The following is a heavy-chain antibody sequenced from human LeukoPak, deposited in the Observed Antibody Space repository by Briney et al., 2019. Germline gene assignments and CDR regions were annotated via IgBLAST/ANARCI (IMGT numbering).Heavy chain of an antibody. V-gene: IGHV5-51*01. Sequence: GESLKISCEGSGYSFSNYWIGWVRQVPEKGLERMGIIYPGDYETRYSPSFQGLVTISVDKSISTAYLQWSSLKASDTAMYYCAIPPGYCGNDCSFDHWGQGTLVTVSS. CDR2: IYPGDYET. J-gene: IGHJ4*02. D-gene: IGHD2-21*02. CDR1: GYSFSNYW. CDR3: AIPPGYCGNDCSFDH.